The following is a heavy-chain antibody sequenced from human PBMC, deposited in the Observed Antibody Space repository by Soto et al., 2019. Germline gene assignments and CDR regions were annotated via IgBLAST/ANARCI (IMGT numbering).Heavy chain of an antibody. CDR2: ISGSGGET. CDR3: ARKYRRNSFNPFDS. V-gene: IGHV3-23*01. Sequence: GESLKISCAASGFTFSSYDMTWVRQAPGKGLEWVSAISGSGGETNYADSMKGRFTISRDNSKNTLLLQMNSLRAEDTAVYYCARKYRRNSFNPFDSWGQGTLVTVSS. J-gene: IGHJ4*02. D-gene: IGHD5-18*01. CDR1: GFTFSSYD.